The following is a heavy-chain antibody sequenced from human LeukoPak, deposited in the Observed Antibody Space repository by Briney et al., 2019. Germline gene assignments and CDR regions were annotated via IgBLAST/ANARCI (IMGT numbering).Heavy chain of an antibody. CDR1: GFTFSSYS. J-gene: IGHJ4*02. V-gene: IGHV3-21*01. Sequence: GGSLRLSCAASGFTFSSYSMNWVRQAPGKGLEWVSSISSSSYIYYADSVKGRFTISRDNAKNSLYLQMNSLRAEDTAVYYCARLLYSGSFHFDYWGQGTLVTVSS. CDR2: ISSSSYI. CDR3: ARLLYSGSFHFDY. D-gene: IGHD1-26*01.